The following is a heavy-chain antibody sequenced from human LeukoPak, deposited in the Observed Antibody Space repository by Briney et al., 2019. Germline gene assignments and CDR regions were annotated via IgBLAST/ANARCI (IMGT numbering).Heavy chain of an antibody. CDR1: GGSISNYF. CDR2: IYTNENT. CDR3: ARERTRSGTPFYFDY. V-gene: IGHV4-4*07. Sequence: SETLSLTCTVSGGSISNYFWSWIRQPAGKELEWIGRIYTNENTNYNPSLKSRVTMSVDTSENQFSLRLNSVAAADTAVYYCARERTRSGTPFYFDYWRQGTLVTVSS. D-gene: IGHD3-10*01. J-gene: IGHJ4*02.